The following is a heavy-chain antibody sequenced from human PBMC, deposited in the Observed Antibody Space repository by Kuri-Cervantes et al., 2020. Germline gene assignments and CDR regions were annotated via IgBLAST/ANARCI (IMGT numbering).Heavy chain of an antibody. D-gene: IGHD3-9*01. V-gene: IGHV4-38-2*02. CDR2: IYHSGSN. Sequence: SETLSLTCTASGYSISSGYYWGWIRPSPVKGLEWIGSIYHSGSNYYNPSLKSRVTISVGTSKNQFSLKLSSVTAADTAVYYCARDYDILTCYQNWYFVLWCRGTLVTVSS. J-gene: IGHJ2*01. CDR1: GYSISSGYY. CDR3: ARDYDILTCYQNWYFVL.